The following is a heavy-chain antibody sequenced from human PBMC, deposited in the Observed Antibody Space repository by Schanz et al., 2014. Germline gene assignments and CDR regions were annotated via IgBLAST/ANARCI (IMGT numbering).Heavy chain of an antibody. J-gene: IGHJ4*02. V-gene: IGHV3-74*02. Sequence: EVHLLESGGGLVQPGGSLRLSCVASGFTFSTYWMHWVRQAPGKGLVWVSHINSDGTTTTYADSVKGRFTISRDNSKNTLYLLLNSLRAEDTAVYYCARDAVTSVLTPGFYYWGQGTLVTVSS. CDR2: INSDGTTT. CDR1: GFTFSTYW. D-gene: IGHD4-17*01. CDR3: ARDAVTSVLTPGFYY.